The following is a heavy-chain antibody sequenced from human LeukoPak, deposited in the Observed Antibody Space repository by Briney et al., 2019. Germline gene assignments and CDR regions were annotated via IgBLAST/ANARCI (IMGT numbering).Heavy chain of an antibody. D-gene: IGHD4-17*01. CDR1: GFTFSSYG. CDR2: ISGSGGST. J-gene: IGHJ6*03. Sequence: GGTLRLSCAASGFTFSSYGMSWVRQAPGKGLEWVSAISGSGGSTYYADSVKGRFTISRDNSKNTLYLQMNSLRAEDTAVYYCARDRGYGVLHMGYMDVWGKGTTVTISS. V-gene: IGHV3-23*01. CDR3: ARDRGYGVLHMGYMDV.